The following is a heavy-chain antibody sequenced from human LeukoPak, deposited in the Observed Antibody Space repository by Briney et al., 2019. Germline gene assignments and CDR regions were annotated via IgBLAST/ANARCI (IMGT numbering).Heavy chain of an antibody. D-gene: IGHD2-2*01. CDR1: GFTFSSYS. J-gene: IGHJ4*02. CDR2: ISSSSSYI. CDR3: ARLLGYCSSTSCYFDY. Sequence: GGSLRLSCAASGFTFSSYSMNWVRQAPGKGLVWVSSISSSSSYIYYADSVKGRFTISRDNAKNSLYLQMNSLRAEDTAVYYCARLLGYCSSTSCYFDYWGQGTLVTVSS. V-gene: IGHV3-21*01.